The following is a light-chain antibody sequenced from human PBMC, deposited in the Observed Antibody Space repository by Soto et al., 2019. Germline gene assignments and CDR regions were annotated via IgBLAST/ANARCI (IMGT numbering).Light chain of an antibody. CDR1: SSNIGGNT. J-gene: IGLJ1*01. CDR3: AAWDDSLNGYV. V-gene: IGLV1-44*01. Sequence: QSVLTQPPAASGAPGQGVAFSCSGSSSNIGGNTVNWYQQLPGTAPKLLIYTNNQRPSGVPDRSSGSKSGTSASLAISGLQSDDEADYYCAAWDDSLNGYVFGTGTKVTVL. CDR2: TNN.